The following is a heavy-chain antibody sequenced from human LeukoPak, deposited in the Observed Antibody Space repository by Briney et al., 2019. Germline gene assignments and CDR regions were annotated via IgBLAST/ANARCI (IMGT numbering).Heavy chain of an antibody. CDR1: GFTFSRIW. Sequence: GGSLRLSCAASGFTFSRIWMHWVRQAPGKGLEWVSGINWSGGRTGYGDSLKGRFTISRDNAKNTLYLQMNSLRAEDTALYYCARDLTRTDNWGQGTLVTVSS. J-gene: IGHJ4*02. CDR3: ARDLTRTDN. CDR2: INWSGGRT. D-gene: IGHD1/OR15-1a*01. V-gene: IGHV3-20*04.